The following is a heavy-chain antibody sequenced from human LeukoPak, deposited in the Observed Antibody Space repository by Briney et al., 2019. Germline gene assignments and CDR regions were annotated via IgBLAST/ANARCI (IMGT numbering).Heavy chain of an antibody. V-gene: IGHV3-53*01. CDR3: ARAGRFGGSYYFDH. J-gene: IGHJ4*02. CDR1: GFTVNNYY. CDR2: IYSGGNT. D-gene: IGHD1-26*01. Sequence: GGSLRLSCAASGFTVNNYYMSWVRQAPGKGLEWVSVIYSGGNTYYADSVKGRFTISRDNSKNTLYLQMNSLRAEDTAVYHCARAGRFGGSYYFDHWGQGTLVTVSS.